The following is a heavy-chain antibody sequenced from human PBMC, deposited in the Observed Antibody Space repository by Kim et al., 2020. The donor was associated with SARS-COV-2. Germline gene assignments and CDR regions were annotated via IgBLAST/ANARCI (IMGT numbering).Heavy chain of an antibody. CDR2: IYSGGNT. CDR1: GFTVSNNY. D-gene: IGHD3-10*01. CDR3: ARDYGSGIIQH. J-gene: IGHJ1*01. V-gene: IGHV3-53*04. Sequence: GGSLRRSCAASGFTVSNNYMSWVRQAPGKGLEGVSIIYSGGNTHYADSVKGRFTISRHTSENTLYLEMNSLRSEDTAVYYCARDYGSGIIQHWGQGTLVIVSS.